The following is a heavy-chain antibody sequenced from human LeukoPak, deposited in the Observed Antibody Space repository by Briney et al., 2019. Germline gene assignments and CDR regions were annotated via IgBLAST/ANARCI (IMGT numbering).Heavy chain of an antibody. D-gene: IGHD5-24*01. CDR2: ISGSGGST. CDR1: GFTFSSYA. CDR3: AKDPRVGSRVATPCH. Sequence: GGSLRLSCAASGFTFSSYAMSWVRQAPGKGLEWVSAISGSGGSTYYADSVKGRFTISRDNSKSTLFLQMNSLRAEDTAVYYCAKDPRVGSRVATPCHWGQGTPVTVSS. V-gene: IGHV3-23*01. J-gene: IGHJ4*02.